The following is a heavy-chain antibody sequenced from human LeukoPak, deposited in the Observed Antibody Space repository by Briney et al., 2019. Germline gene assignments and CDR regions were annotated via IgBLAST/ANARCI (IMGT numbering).Heavy chain of an antibody. CDR2: INPSGGST. Sequence: ASVKVSCKASGYTFTSYDINWVRQATGQGLEWMGIINPSGGSTSYAQKFQGRVTMTRDMSTSTVYMELSSLRSEDTAVYYCARVGVGATRAPQFDYWGQGTLVTVSS. V-gene: IGHV1-46*01. J-gene: IGHJ4*02. CDR3: ARVGVGATRAPQFDY. CDR1: GYTFTSYD. D-gene: IGHD1-26*01.